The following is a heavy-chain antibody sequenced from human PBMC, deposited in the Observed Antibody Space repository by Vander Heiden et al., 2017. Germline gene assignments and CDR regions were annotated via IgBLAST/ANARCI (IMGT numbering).Heavy chain of an antibody. CDR1: GFPFHIYW. J-gene: IGHJ4*02. Sequence: EVQLVESGGGLVQPGGSLSLSCPASGFPFHIYWMHWLRQVPGKGLVWVSRLDEYGNNRDYAASVKGRFTISRDNANNMLYLQMNSLRPEDTAIYYCARDVGGAGSDWGQGTLVTVSS. D-gene: IGHD1-26*01. V-gene: IGHV3-74*01. CDR3: ARDVGGAGSD. CDR2: LDEYGNNR.